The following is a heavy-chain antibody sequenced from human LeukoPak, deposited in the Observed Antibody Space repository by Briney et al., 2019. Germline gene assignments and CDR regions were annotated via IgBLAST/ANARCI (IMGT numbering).Heavy chain of an antibody. CDR1: GFTFSSYG. CDR2: IRYDGSNK. Sequence: PGGSLRLSCAASGFTFSSYGMHWVRQAPGKGLEWVAFIRYDGSNKYYADSVKGRSTISRGNSKNTLYLQMNSLRAEDTAVYYCAKDCSSTSPYPYYYYMDVWGKGTTVTISS. D-gene: IGHD2-2*01. V-gene: IGHV3-30*02. CDR3: AKDCSSTSPYPYYYYMDV. J-gene: IGHJ6*03.